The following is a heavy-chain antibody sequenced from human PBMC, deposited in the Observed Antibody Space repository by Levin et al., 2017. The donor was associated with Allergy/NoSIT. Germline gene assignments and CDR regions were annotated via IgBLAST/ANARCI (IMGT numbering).Heavy chain of an antibody. CDR2: IYYSGST. J-gene: IGHJ3*02. Sequence: SETLSLTCTVSGGSISSGGYYWSWIRQHPGKGLEWIGYIYYSGSTYYNPSLKSRVTISVDTSKNQFSLKLSSVTAADTAVYYCAREPLVVVAATTLGAFDIWGQGTMVTVSS. CDR1: GGSISSGGYY. D-gene: IGHD2-15*01. CDR3: AREPLVVVAATTLGAFDI. V-gene: IGHV4-31*03.